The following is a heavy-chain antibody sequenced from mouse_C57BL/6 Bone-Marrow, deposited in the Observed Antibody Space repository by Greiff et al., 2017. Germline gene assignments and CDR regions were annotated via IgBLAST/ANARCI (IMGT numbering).Heavy chain of an antibody. V-gene: IGHV3-6*01. D-gene: IGHD2-5*01. CDR1: GYSITSGYY. Sequence: EVKLQESGPGLVKPSQSLSLTCSVTGYSITSGYYWNWIRQFPGNKLEWMGYISYDGSNNYNPSLKNRISITRDTSKNQFFLKLNSVTTEDTATYYCARVSAYYSNYGYFDVWGTGTTVTVSS. CDR2: ISYDGSN. CDR3: ARVSAYYSNYGYFDV. J-gene: IGHJ1*03.